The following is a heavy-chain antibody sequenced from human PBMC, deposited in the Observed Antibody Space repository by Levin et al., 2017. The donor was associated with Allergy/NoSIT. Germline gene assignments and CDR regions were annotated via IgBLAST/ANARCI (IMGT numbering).Heavy chain of an antibody. Sequence: SETLSLTCAVYGGSFSDYYWTWFRQPPGKGREWIGEINHSGSTSYNPSLKSRITISVDTSKKQFSLNLSSVTAADTAVYFCARGRQSGVSDIWGQGTLVTVSS. J-gene: IGHJ4*02. D-gene: IGHD5/OR15-5a*01. CDR1: GGSFSDYY. V-gene: IGHV4-34*01. CDR3: ARGRQSGVSDI. CDR2: INHSGST.